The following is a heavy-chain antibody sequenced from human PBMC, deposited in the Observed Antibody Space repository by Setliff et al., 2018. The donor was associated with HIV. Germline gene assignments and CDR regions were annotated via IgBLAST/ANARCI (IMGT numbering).Heavy chain of an antibody. CDR3: VKDCNPGTCYFEYFEH. V-gene: IGHV3-64D*09. D-gene: IGHD2-15*01. CDR1: GFTFSKYA. CDR2: ISIDGGTA. J-gene: IGHJ1*01. Sequence: GGSLRLSCSASGFTFSKYAMHWVRQAPGKGLEYVSGISIDGGTAYYAGSVKGRFTTSRDNSKNTLYLQMSSLRVEDTAVYYCVKDCNPGTCYFEYFEHWG.